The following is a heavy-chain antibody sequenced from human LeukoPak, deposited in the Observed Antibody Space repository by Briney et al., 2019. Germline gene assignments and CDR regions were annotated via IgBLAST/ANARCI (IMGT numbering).Heavy chain of an antibody. CDR1: GFTFSSYW. V-gene: IGHV3-7*03. CDR2: IKQDGSEK. CDR3: ARGYYDFWSGYYPYYFDY. Sequence: PGGSLRLSCAASGFTFSSYWMSWVRQAPGKGLEWVANIKQDGSEKYYVDSVKGRFTISRDNAKNSLYLQMNSLRAEDTAVYYCARGYYDFWSGYYPYYFDYWGQGTLVTVSS. J-gene: IGHJ4*02. D-gene: IGHD3-3*01.